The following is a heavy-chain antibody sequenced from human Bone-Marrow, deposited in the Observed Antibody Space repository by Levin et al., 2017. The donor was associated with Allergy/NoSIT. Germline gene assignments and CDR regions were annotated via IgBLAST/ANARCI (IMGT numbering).Heavy chain of an antibody. CDR1: GFTFGNFA. CDR2: ITGGGTAT. D-gene: IGHD2-15*01. V-gene: IGHV3-23*01. J-gene: IGHJ4*02. Sequence: GGSLRLSCTPSGFTFGNFAMSWVRQAPGKGLEWVAAITGGGTATYLADSVKGRFVITRDNSQNMLYLQMDNLRGDDTAVYQCVKGSSGGRPYYFDKWGQGKLVTVSA. CDR3: VKGSSGGRPYYFDK.